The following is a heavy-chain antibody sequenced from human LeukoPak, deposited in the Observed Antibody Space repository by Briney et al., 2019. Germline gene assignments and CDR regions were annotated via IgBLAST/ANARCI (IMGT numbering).Heavy chain of an antibody. J-gene: IGHJ5*02. D-gene: IGHD1-1*01. CDR1: GFTFSIYA. Sequence: GGCLRLSCAASGFTFSIYAMSWVRQAPGKGLEWVSAISGSGGSTFNTDSVKGRFTISRDNSKNTLYLQMNSLRAEDTAVYYCAKDRAYNWSDCCWFDPWGKGTLVTVAS. CDR2: ISGSGGST. CDR3: AKDRAYNWSDCCWFDP. V-gene: IGHV3-23*01.